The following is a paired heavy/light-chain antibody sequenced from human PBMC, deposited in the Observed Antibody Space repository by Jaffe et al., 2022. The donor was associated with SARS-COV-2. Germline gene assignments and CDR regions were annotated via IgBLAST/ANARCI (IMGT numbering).Light chain of an antibody. J-gene: IGKJ4*01. CDR2: SAS. CDR3: QQTNSVPLT. CDR1: QPISSS. V-gene: IGKV1-39*01. Sequence: DIQMTQSPSSLSASVGDRVTITCRASQPISSSLNWYQQKPGRAPKLLIYSASSLQPGVPSRFTGSESGTDFTLTISSLQPEDFATYYCQQTNSVPLTFGGGTNVEIK.
Heavy chain of an antibody. CDR3: AKLNSGSYWTGAFDV. CDR2: LSGSGNNI. Sequence: EVQLVESGGGLVQPGGSLRLSCAASGFNFNKYGMSWVRQAPGRGLEWVATLSGSGNNIYYAKSVKGRFTISRDNVQATVSLQMNTLRAEDTAVYYCAKLNSGSYWTGAFDVWGQGTMVLVSS. V-gene: IGHV3-23*04. J-gene: IGHJ3*01. CDR1: GFNFNKYG. D-gene: IGHD1-26*01.